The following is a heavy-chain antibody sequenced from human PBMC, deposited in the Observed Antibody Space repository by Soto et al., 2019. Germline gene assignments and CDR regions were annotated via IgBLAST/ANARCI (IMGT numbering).Heavy chain of an antibody. Sequence: PGGSLRLSCAASGFTFSDYYMSWIRQAPGKGLEWVSYISSSSSYTNYADSVKGRFTISRDNAKNSLYLQMNSLRAEDTAVYYCARVFIDYDSQFDYWGQGTLVTVSS. CDR1: GFTFSDYY. D-gene: IGHD3-22*01. CDR3: ARVFIDYDSQFDY. CDR2: ISSSSSYT. V-gene: IGHV3-11*05. J-gene: IGHJ4*02.